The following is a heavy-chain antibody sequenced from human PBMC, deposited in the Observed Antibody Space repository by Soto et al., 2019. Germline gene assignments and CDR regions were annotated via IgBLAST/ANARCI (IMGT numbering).Heavy chain of an antibody. CDR3: ARGDILTGYQEYFQH. D-gene: IGHD3-9*01. Sequence: QVQLQESGPGLVKPSQTLSLTCTVSGGSISSGGYYWTWIRQHPGKGLEWIGYIYYSGSTFYNPSLKSRVTISVDTSKNHFSLKLSSVTAADTAVYYCARGDILTGYQEYFQHWGQGTLVTVSS. J-gene: IGHJ1*01. CDR2: IYYSGST. CDR1: GGSISSGGYY. V-gene: IGHV4-31*03.